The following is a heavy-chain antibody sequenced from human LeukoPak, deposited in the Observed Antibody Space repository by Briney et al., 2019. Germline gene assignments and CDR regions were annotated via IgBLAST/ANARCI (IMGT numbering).Heavy chain of an antibody. CDR1: GFTFSNYW. CDR2: IRQDGSEK. V-gene: IGHV3-7*05. D-gene: IGHD3-16*02. CDR3: ARDYVWGSDRYTDY. J-gene: IGHJ4*02. Sequence: GGSLTLSCAACGFTFSNYWMTWVRQAAGRGLDWVANIRQDGSEKYYVDSVKGRFTISRDNAKNSLYLQMNSLRAEYTAVYYCARDYVWGSDRYTDYWGQGTLVTVSS.